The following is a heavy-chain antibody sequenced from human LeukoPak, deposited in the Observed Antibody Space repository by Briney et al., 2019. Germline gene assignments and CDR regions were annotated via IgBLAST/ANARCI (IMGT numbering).Heavy chain of an antibody. CDR1: GGSFSGYY. CDR3: ARDKTVTALGDYYYYMDV. Sequence: PSETLSLTCAAYGGSFSGYYWSWIRQPPGKGLEWIGEINHSGSTNYNPSLKSRVTISVDTSKNQFSLKLSSVTAADTAVYYCARDKTVTALGDYYYYMDVWSKGTTVTVSS. CDR2: INHSGST. J-gene: IGHJ6*03. D-gene: IGHD4-11*01. V-gene: IGHV4-34*01.